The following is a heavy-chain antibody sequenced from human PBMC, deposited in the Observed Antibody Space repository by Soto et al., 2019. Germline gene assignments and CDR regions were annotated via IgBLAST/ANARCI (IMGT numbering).Heavy chain of an antibody. Sequence: QVQLVQSGAEVKKPGSSVKVSCKASGCTFSSYAISWVRQAPGQGLEWMGGIIPIFGTANYAQKFQGRVTITADESTSTAYMELSSLSSEDTAVYYCARAYCSSTSCYTEGFFYFDYWGQGTLVTVSS. CDR1: GCTFSSYA. V-gene: IGHV1-69*01. D-gene: IGHD2-2*02. CDR3: ARAYCSSTSCYTEGFFYFDY. CDR2: IIPIFGTA. J-gene: IGHJ4*02.